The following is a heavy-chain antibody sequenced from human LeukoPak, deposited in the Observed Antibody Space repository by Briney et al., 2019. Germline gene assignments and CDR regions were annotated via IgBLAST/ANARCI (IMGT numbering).Heavy chain of an antibody. Sequence: PSETLSLTCTVSGGSISSYYWSWIRQPPGKGLEWIGEISLRGRTNYNPSLNSRVTMSLDESKNQLSLNLTSVTAADTAIYYCSRESGPFCPFGYWGQGTLVTVPS. CDR2: ISLRGRT. CDR3: SRESGPFCPFGY. J-gene: IGHJ4*02. D-gene: IGHD1-26*01. V-gene: IGHV4-59*12. CDR1: GGSISSYY.